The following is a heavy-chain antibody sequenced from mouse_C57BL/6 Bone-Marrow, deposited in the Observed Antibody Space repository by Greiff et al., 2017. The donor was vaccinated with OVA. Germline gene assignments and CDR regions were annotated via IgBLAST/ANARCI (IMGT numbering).Heavy chain of an antibody. CDR3: ARHAYYSNHWYFDV. CDR2: IWSDGST. J-gene: IGHJ1*03. Sequence: VKLMESGPGLVAPSQSLSITCTVSGFSLTSYGVHWVRQPPGKGLECLVVIWSDGSTTYNSALKSRLSISKDNSKSQVFLKMNSLQTDDTAMYYCARHAYYSNHWYFDVWGTGTTVTVSS. V-gene: IGHV2-6-1*01. D-gene: IGHD2-5*01. CDR1: GFSLTSYG.